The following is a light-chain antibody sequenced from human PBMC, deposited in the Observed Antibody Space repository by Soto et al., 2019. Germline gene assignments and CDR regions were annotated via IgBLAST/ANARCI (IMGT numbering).Light chain of an antibody. CDR2: GAF. Sequence: EIVLTPSPGTLSLSPVESATLSCRASQSVSILLAWYQQKPGQAPRLLIYGAFNRATGIPARFSGSGSGTDFTLTISSLQPEDFATYFCQQCYSSPPWTFGQGTKVDIK. V-gene: IGKV3-11*01. CDR3: QQCYSSPPWT. CDR1: QSVSIL. J-gene: IGKJ1*01.